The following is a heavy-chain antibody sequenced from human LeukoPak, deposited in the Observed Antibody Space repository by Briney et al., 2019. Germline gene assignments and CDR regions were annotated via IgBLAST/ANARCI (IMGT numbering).Heavy chain of an antibody. CDR1: GFTFSSYS. CDR3: ARDTGNHPNNWLDP. D-gene: IGHD1-14*01. J-gene: IGHJ5*02. V-gene: IGHV3-48*01. CDR2: ISSSSSTI. Sequence: GGSLRLSCAASGFTFSSYSMNWVRQAPGKGLEWVSYISSSSSTIYYADSVKGRFTISRDNSKNTLYLQMNSLRAEDTAVYYCARDTGNHPNNWLDPWGQGTLVTVSS.